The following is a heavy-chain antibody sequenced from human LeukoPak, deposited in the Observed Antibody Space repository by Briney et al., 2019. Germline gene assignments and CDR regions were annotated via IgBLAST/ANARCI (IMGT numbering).Heavy chain of an antibody. J-gene: IGHJ4*02. CDR3: ARDSSSWSGGFDY. CDR2: IYYSGST. V-gene: IGHV4-39*07. D-gene: IGHD6-13*01. Sequence: SETLSLTCTVSGGSISSSSYYWGWIRQPPGKGLEWIGSIYYSGSTYYNPSLKSRVPISVDTSKNQFSLKLSSVTAADTAVYYCARDSSSWSGGFDYWGQGTLVTVSS. CDR1: GGSISSSSYY.